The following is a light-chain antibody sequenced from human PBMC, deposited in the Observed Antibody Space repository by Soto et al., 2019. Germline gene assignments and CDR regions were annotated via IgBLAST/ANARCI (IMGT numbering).Light chain of an antibody. Sequence: QPVLTQSPSASASLGASVKLTCTLSSGHSSYAIAWHQQQPEKGPRYLMKLNSDGSHSKGDGIPDRFSGSSSGAERYLTISSLQSEDEADYYCQTWGTTYVFGPGTKLTVL. CDR2: LNSDGSH. V-gene: IGLV4-69*01. CDR3: QTWGTTYV. J-gene: IGLJ1*01. CDR1: SGHSSYA.